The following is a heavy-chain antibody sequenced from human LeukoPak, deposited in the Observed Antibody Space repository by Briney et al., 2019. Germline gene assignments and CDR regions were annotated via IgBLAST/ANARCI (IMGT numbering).Heavy chain of an antibody. CDR2: INPNSGGT. CDR3: ARDFRNDAYFDY. Sequence: GASVKVSCKASGYTFTGYYMHWVRQAPGQGLEWMGWINPNSGGTNCAQKFQGRVTMTRDTSISTAYMELSRLRSDDTAVYYCARDFRNDAYFDYWGQGTLVTVSS. CDR1: GYTFTGYY. V-gene: IGHV1-2*02. J-gene: IGHJ4*02. D-gene: IGHD1-1*01.